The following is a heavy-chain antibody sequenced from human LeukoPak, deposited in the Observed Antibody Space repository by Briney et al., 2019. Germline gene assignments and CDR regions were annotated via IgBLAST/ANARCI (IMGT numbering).Heavy chain of an antibody. CDR3: AKDRGVGAYDSSGYYYDY. V-gene: IGHV3-23*01. J-gene: IGHJ4*02. CDR2: ISGSGGST. CDR1: GGSISSYY. Sequence: ETLSLTCTVSGGSISSYYWSWIRQPPGKGLEWVSAISGSGGSTYYADSVKGRFTISRDNSKNTLYLQMNSLRAEDTAVYYCAKDRGVGAYDSSGYYYDYWGQGTLVTVSS. D-gene: IGHD3-22*01.